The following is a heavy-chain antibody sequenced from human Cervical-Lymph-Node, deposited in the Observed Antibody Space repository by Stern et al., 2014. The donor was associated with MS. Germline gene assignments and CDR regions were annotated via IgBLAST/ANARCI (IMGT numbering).Heavy chain of an antibody. J-gene: IGHJ6*02. CDR3: AKDEPYSSATYGMDV. CDR1: GFTFSSSA. Sequence: EVQLEESGGGLVQPGGSLRLSCAASGFTFSSSAMSWVRQAPGKGLEWVSAISGSGGSIYYADSVKGRFTISRDNSRNTLYLQMSSLRAEDTAVYYCAKDEPYSSATYGMDVWGQGTTVTVSS. D-gene: IGHD6-19*01. CDR2: ISGSGGSI. V-gene: IGHV3-23*04.